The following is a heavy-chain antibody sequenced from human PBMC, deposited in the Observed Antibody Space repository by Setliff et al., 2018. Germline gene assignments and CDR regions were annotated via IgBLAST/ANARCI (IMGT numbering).Heavy chain of an antibody. V-gene: IGHV4-34*01. J-gene: IGHJ3*02. CDR3: ARGRMRGSCSGPSCTYDPFDI. CDR2: INHSGST. Sequence: SSETLSLTCAVYGGSLSGYYWSWIRQPPGKGLEWIGEINHSGSTNYNPSLKSRVTISVDTSKNQFSLKLSSVTAADTAVYYCARGRMRGSCSGPSCTYDPFDIWGQGTPVTVSS. D-gene: IGHD2-2*01. CDR1: GGSLSGYY.